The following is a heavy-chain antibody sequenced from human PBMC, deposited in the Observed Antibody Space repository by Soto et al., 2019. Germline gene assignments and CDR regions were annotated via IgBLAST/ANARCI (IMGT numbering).Heavy chain of an antibody. D-gene: IGHD6-19*01. CDR2: IWYDGSNK. CDR3: ARSVEWLASFDY. Sequence: HPGGSLRLSCAASGFTFSSYGMHWVRQAPGKGLEWVAVIWYDGSNKYYADSVKGRFTISRNTSISTAYMELSSLRSEDTAVYYCARSVEWLASFDYWGQGTLVTVSS. CDR1: GFTFSSYG. J-gene: IGHJ4*02. V-gene: IGHV3-33*01.